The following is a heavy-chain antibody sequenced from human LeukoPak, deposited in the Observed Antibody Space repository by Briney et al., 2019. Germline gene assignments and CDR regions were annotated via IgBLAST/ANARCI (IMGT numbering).Heavy chain of an antibody. CDR1: GFQFSSHG. CDR3: ARVWGSSVGEDY. J-gene: IGHJ4*02. D-gene: IGHD1-26*01. CDR2: VWDDGYKK. Sequence: GGSLRLSCAASGFQFSSHGMHWVRQAPGKGLEWVAVVWDDGYKKKYVDSVKGRFIISSDESKNILYLQMNSLRAEDTALYHCARVWGSSVGEDYWGQGTLVTVSS. V-gene: IGHV3-33*01.